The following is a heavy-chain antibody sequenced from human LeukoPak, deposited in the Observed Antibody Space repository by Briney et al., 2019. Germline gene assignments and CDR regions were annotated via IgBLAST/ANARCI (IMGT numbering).Heavy chain of an antibody. D-gene: IGHD3-10*01. Sequence: GGSLRLSCAASGFTFSSYWMSWVRQAPGKGLEWVANIKQDGSEKYYVDSVKGRFTISRDNAMNSLYLQMNSLRAEDTAVYYCARLWLGYAFDIWGQGTMVTVSS. V-gene: IGHV3-7*03. CDR3: ARLWLGYAFDI. CDR2: IKQDGSEK. CDR1: GFTFSSYW. J-gene: IGHJ3*02.